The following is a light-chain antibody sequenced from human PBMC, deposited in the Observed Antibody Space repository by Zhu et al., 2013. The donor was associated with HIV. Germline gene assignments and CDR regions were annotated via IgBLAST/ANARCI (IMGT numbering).Light chain of an antibody. Sequence: DIVLTQSPGTLSLSPGERATLSCRASQSVGNNFLAWYQHKPGQAPRLLIYGTSTRATGIPDRFSGSGSGTDFTLTISRLEPEDFAVYYCQEYATSSTFGQGTKVEIK. CDR1: QSVGNNF. V-gene: IGKV3-20*01. CDR3: QEYATSST. CDR2: GTS. J-gene: IGKJ1*01.